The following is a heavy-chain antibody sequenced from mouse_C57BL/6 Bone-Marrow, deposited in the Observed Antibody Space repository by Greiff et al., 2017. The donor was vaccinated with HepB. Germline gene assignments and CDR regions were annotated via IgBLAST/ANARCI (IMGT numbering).Heavy chain of an antibody. CDR1: GFTFSSYA. CDR3: ARGVVDDY. J-gene: IGHJ2*01. CDR2: ISDGGSYT. V-gene: IGHV5-4*03. Sequence: EVKLEESGGGLVKPGGSLKLSCAASGFTFSSYAMSWVRQTPEKRLEWVATISDGGSYTYYPDNVKGRFTISRDNAKNNLYLQMSHLKSEDTAMYYCARGVVDDYWGQGTTLTVSS. D-gene: IGHD1-1*01.